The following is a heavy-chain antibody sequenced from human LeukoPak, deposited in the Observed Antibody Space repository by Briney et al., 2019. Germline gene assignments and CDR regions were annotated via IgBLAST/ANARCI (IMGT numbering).Heavy chain of an antibody. Sequence: GGSLRLSCAASRFTFDDYAMHWVRQAPGKGLEWVFSMSGSGSSTYYADSVKGRFTISRGNSKNTLYLRMNSLRAEDTALYYCASARGYSSEYKWGQGTLVTVSS. V-gene: IGHV3-23*01. J-gene: IGHJ4*02. CDR2: MSGSGSST. CDR3: ASARGYSSEYK. CDR1: RFTFDDYA. D-gene: IGHD6-19*01.